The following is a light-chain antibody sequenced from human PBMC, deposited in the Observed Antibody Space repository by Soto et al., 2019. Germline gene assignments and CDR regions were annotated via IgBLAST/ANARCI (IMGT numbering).Light chain of an antibody. CDR2: GNS. J-gene: IGLJ2*01. CDR1: SSNIGAGYE. CDR3: QSYESSLSVVV. Sequence: QSVLTEPPSVSGVPGQRVTISCTGSSSNIGAGYEVHWYQQLPGTAPKLLIYGNSNRPSGVPDRFSGSKSGTSASLAITGLQAEDEADYYYQSYESSLSVVVFGGGTKLTVL. V-gene: IGLV1-40*01.